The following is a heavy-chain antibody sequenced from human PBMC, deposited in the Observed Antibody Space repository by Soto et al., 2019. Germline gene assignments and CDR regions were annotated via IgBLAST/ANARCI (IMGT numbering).Heavy chain of an antibody. CDR1: GFRFSSYG. CDR2: ISGDGSNT. V-gene: IGHV3-30*03. CDR3: AREDESSGYAGTFYH. Sequence: GGSLRLSCRTSGFRFSSYGMHWVRQAPGKGPEWVAFISGDGSNTEYVDSVRGRFTVSRDNSRNTLSLQMDTLRAEDTAVYYCAREDESSGYAGTFYHWGQGTQVTVSS. D-gene: IGHD3-22*01. J-gene: IGHJ1*01.